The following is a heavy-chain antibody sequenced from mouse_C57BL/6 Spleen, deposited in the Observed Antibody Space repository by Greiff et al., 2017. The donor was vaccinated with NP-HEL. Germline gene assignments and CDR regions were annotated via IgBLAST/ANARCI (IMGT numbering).Heavy chain of an antibody. V-gene: IGHV1-4*01. CDR1: GYTFTSYT. J-gene: IGHJ2*01. Sequence: VKLMESGAELARPGASVKMSCKASGYTFTSYTMHWVKQRPGQGLEWIGYINPSSGYTKYNQKFKDKATLTADKSSSTAYMQLSSLTSEDSAVYYCASTVVAPDYWGQGTTLTVSS. CDR2: INPSSGYT. D-gene: IGHD1-1*01. CDR3: ASTVVAPDY.